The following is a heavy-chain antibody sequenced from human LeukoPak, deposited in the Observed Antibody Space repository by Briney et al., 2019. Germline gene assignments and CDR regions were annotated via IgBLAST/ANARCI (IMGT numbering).Heavy chain of an antibody. J-gene: IGHJ6*03. CDR3: ARIGIGSSRYQNMDV. CDR1: GFTFSSYA. D-gene: IGHD6-25*01. V-gene: IGHV3-23*01. CDR2: ISIDGGRT. Sequence: TGGSLRLSCAASGFTFSSYAMSWVRQAPGKGPEWVATISIDGGRTYYADSVKGRFTVSRDTSKNTLYLQMNSLRAEDTAVYYCARIGIGSSRYQNMDVWGKGTTVTVSS.